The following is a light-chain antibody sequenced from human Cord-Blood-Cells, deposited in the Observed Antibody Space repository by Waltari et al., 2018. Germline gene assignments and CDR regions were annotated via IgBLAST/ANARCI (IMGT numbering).Light chain of an antibody. CDR3: CSYAGSYTFVV. CDR1: SSDVGGYNY. V-gene: IGLV2-11*01. CDR2: DVS. J-gene: IGLJ2*01. Sequence: QSALTQPRSVSGSPGQSVTISCTGTSSDVGGYNYVSWYQQHPGKAPKLMIYDVSKRPSGVPDRFSGSKSGTTASLTISGLQAEDEADHYCCSYAGSYTFVVFGGGTKLTVL.